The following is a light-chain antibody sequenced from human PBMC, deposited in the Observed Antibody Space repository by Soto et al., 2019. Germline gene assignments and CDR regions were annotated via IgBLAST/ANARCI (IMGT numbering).Light chain of an antibody. V-gene: IGLV2-14*02. CDR2: EVT. Sequence: QSALTQPASVSGSPGQSITISCTGTSSTVGGFNVVSWYQQHPGKAPKLMIYEVTKRPSGVSNRFSGSKSGNTASLTISGLQAEDESDYYCSSYTSISTLVFGGGTKLTVL. J-gene: IGLJ2*01. CDR1: SSTVGGFNV. CDR3: SSYTSISTLV.